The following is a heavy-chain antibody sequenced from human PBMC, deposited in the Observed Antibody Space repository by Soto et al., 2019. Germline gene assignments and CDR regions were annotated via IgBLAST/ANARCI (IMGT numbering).Heavy chain of an antibody. CDR3: ARVGYSGPSSGWYGKALGYYGMDV. J-gene: IGHJ6*02. D-gene: IGHD6-19*01. CDR2: IYHSGST. CDR1: GGSISSSNW. V-gene: IGHV4-4*02. Sequence: QVQLQESGPGLVKPSGTLSLTCAVSGGSISSSNWWSWVRQPPGKGLEWIGEIYHSGSTNYNPSPKSRVTISVHKSKNQFSLKLSSVTAADTAVYYCARVGYSGPSSGWYGKALGYYGMDVWGQGTTVTVSS.